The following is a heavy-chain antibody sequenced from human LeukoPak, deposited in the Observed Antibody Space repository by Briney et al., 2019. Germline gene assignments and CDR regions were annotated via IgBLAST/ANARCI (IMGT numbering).Heavy chain of an antibody. CDR2: VYYSGSA. V-gene: IGHV4-59*01. J-gene: IGHJ5*02. D-gene: IGHD3-3*01. CDR3: ARRLTYYDFWSGYLNWFDP. CDR1: GGSISSYY. Sequence: SETLSLTCTVSGGSISSYYWSWIRQPPGKGLEWIGYVYYSGSAHYNPSLKSRVTISVDTSKSQFSLKLSSVTAADTAVYYCARRLTYYDFWSGYLNWFDPWGQGTLVTVSS.